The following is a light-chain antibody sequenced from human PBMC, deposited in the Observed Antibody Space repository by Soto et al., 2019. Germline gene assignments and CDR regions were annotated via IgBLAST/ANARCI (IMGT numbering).Light chain of an antibody. J-gene: IGLJ1*01. V-gene: IGLV2-23*01. CDR1: SSDIGAYNS. CDR2: KGT. CDR3: CSSAPESTYV. Sequence: QSALSQPASVSGSPGQSITISCTGTSSDIGAYNSVSWYQQHPHKAPQVIIYKGTQRHSGVSNRFSGSTSGNAASLTISGLQADYEADYFCCSSAPESTYVFGSGTKLTVL.